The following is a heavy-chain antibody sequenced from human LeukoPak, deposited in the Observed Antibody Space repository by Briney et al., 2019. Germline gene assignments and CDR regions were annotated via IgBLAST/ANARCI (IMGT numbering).Heavy chain of an antibody. D-gene: IGHD2-2*01. Sequence: SETLSLTCTVSGGSISSACYYWGWIRQPPGKGLEWIGSIYYSGDTYYNPSLKSRVTISVDTSRSQFSLSLSSMTAADTAVYYCARAIVVVPAAKGSFDYWGQGTLVTVSS. CDR3: ARAIVVVPAAKGSFDY. CDR2: IYYSGDT. CDR1: GGSISSACYY. V-gene: IGHV4-39*01. J-gene: IGHJ4*02.